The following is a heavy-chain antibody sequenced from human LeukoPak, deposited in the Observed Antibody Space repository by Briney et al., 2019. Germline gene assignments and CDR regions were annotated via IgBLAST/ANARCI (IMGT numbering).Heavy chain of an antibody. V-gene: IGHV1-2*02. CDR2: INPNSGGT. Sequence: GASVKVSCKASGYTFTGYYLNWVRQAPGQGLEWMGCINPNSGGTNYAQKFQGRVSMTRDTSISTAYMELSRLRSDDTAVYYCARAGKLMITMVRGALASRDAFHIWGQGTMVTVSS. D-gene: IGHD3-10*01. J-gene: IGHJ3*02. CDR1: GYTFTGYY. CDR3: ARAGKLMITMVRGALASRDAFHI.